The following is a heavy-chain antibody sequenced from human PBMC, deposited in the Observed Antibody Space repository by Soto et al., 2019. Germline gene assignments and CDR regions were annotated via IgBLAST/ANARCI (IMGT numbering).Heavy chain of an antibody. CDR1: GFTFSGSP. CDR2: ITSKANSYAT. Sequence: GGSLRLSCAASGFTFSGSPMHWVRQASGKGLEWVGRITSKANSYATAYAASVKGRFTISRDDSKNTAYLQMNSLKTEDTAVYYCTRMDRITIFGVASDYGMDVWGQGTTVTVSS. D-gene: IGHD3-3*01. J-gene: IGHJ6*02. V-gene: IGHV3-73*01. CDR3: TRMDRITIFGVASDYGMDV.